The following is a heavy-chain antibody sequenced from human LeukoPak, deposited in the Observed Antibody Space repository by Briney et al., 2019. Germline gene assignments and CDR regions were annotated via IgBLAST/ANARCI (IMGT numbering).Heavy chain of an antibody. Sequence: PGRSLRLSCAASGFTFSSYSMNWVRQAPGKGLEWVSSISSSSSYIYYADSVKGRFTISRDNAKNTLYLQMNSLRAEDTAVYYCARDAVDTANAVWGQGTTVTVSS. CDR3: ARDAVDTANAV. D-gene: IGHD5-18*01. V-gene: IGHV3-21*01. CDR1: GFTFSSYS. CDR2: ISSSSSYI. J-gene: IGHJ6*02.